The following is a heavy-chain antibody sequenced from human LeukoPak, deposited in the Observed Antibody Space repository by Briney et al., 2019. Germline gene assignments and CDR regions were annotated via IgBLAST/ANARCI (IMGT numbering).Heavy chain of an antibody. Sequence: PGGSLRLSCAASGFTSDDYAMHWVRQAPGKGLEWVSGISWNSGSIGYADSVKGRFTISRDNAKNSLYLQMNSLRAEDTALYYCAKVRRPIAVAGSFDYWGQGTLVTVSS. V-gene: IGHV3-9*02. D-gene: IGHD6-19*01. CDR3: AKVRRPIAVAGSFDY. J-gene: IGHJ4*02. CDR2: ISWNSGSI. CDR1: GFTSDDYA.